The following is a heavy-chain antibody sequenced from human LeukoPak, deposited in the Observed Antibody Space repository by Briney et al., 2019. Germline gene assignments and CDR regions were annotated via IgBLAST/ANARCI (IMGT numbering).Heavy chain of an antibody. D-gene: IGHD4-17*01. V-gene: IGHV4-30-2*01. Sequence: SQTLSLTCAVSGGSISSGGYSWSWIRRPPGKGLEWIGYIYHSGSTYYNPSLKSRVTISVDRSKNQFSLKLSSVTAADTAVYYCATYGDYGRFDYWGQGTLVTVSS. J-gene: IGHJ4*02. CDR1: GGSISSGGYS. CDR2: IYHSGST. CDR3: ATYGDYGRFDY.